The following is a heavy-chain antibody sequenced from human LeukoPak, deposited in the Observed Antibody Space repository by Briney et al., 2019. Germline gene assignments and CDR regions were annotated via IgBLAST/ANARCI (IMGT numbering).Heavy chain of an antibody. CDR3: ARDGYSIGYFYDL. J-gene: IGHJ4*02. V-gene: IGHV3-21*01. D-gene: IGHD3-22*01. CDR1: GFTFSSYG. Sequence: PGRSLRLSCAASGFTFSSYGMHWVRQAPGKGPEWVSSIRSDASSIYYADSVKGRFTISRDNAKNSVFLQMNSLRAGDTAVYYCARDGYSIGYFYDLWGQGTLVTVSS. CDR2: IRSDASSI.